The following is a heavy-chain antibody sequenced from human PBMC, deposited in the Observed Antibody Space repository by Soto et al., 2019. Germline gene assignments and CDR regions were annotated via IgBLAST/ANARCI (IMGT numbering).Heavy chain of an antibody. Sequence: QVQLVQSGAEVKRPGASVKVSCKASGYTYTNLDINWVRQASGQGLEWMGWMNPHSDTGFAQKFQGRVTLTRDTPTSTVYMELTSLRFDDTPVYYCARYQIGEGFTAWGQGTPVTVSS. J-gene: IGHJ5*02. CDR3: ARYQIGEGFTA. V-gene: IGHV1-8*01. CDR2: MNPHSDT. CDR1: GYTYTNLD.